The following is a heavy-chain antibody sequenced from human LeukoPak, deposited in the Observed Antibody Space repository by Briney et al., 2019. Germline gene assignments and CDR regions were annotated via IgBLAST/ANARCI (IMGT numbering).Heavy chain of an antibody. D-gene: IGHD1-26*01. CDR3: ARGSRETDFDY. CDR2: IWDDGSNE. V-gene: IGHV3-33*08. Sequence: GGSLRLSCAASGFTFSSYAMHWVRQAPGKGLEWVAVIWDDGSNEYYADSLKGRFTIFRDNSKTMLYLQMNSLRAEDTAVYYCARGSRETDFDYWGQGTLVTVSS. CDR1: GFTFSSYA. J-gene: IGHJ4*02.